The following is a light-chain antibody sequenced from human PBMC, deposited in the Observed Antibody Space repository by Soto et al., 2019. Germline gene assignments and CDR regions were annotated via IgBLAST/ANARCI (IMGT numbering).Light chain of an antibody. CDR3: QQYNSYSWT. V-gene: IGKV1-5*01. CDR1: QTINTW. CDR2: DAS. Sequence: DIQMTQSPSTLSGSVGDRVTITCRASQTINTWLAWYQQKPGKAPKLLIYDASSLESGVPSRFSGSGSGTEFTLTISSPQPDDFATYYCQQYNSYSWTFGQGTKVDIK. J-gene: IGKJ1*01.